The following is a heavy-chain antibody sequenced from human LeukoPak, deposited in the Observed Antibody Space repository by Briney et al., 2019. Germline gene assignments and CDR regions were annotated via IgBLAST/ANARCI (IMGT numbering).Heavy chain of an antibody. J-gene: IGHJ4*02. Sequence: GRSLRLSCAASGFTFDDYAMHWVRQAPGKGLEWVSGISWNSGSIGYADSVKGRFTISRDNAKNSLYLQMNSLRPEDMALYYCAKDGRRYSSSQGTYYFDYWGQGTLVTVSS. D-gene: IGHD6-13*01. V-gene: IGHV3-9*03. CDR3: AKDGRRYSSSQGTYYFDY. CDR2: ISWNSGSI. CDR1: GFTFDDYA.